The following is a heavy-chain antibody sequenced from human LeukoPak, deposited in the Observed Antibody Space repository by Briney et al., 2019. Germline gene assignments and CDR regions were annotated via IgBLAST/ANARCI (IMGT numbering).Heavy chain of an antibody. CDR3: ARVGGVWFGELFT. CDR1: GFTFSTYG. J-gene: IGHJ5*02. Sequence: GGSLRLSCAASGFTFSTYGMHWVRQAPGKGLEWVAFVRYDGSKKYYTNSVKGRFTISRDNAKNSLYLQMNSLRAEDTAVYYCARVGGVWFGELFTWGQGTLVTVSS. D-gene: IGHD3-10*01. CDR2: VRYDGSKK. V-gene: IGHV3-30*02.